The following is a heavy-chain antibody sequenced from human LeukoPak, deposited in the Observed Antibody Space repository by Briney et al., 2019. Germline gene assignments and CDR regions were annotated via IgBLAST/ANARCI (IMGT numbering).Heavy chain of an antibody. V-gene: IGHV4-31*03. CDR1: GDSLTSGGYF. Sequence: PSETLSLTCTVSGDSLTSGGYFWTWLRHHPGKGLEWIGYISNSGTTSYNPSLKSRVSISVDTSNNQFSLSLSSVTAADTAVYYCARDVVVTSSPDAFDIWGQGTMVAVSS. CDR3: ARDVVVTSSPDAFDI. J-gene: IGHJ3*02. CDR2: ISNSGTT. D-gene: IGHD3-22*01.